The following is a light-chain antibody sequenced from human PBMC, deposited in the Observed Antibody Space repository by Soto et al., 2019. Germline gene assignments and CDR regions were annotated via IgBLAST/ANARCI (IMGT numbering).Light chain of an antibody. J-gene: IGKJ5*01. V-gene: IGKV1-33*01. CDR2: DAS. CDR3: QQYDNLPLI. Sequence: IQMPQSPSSLSASVGDRVTITCQATQDIRKYLNWYQQKPGKAPKLLIYDASSLETGVPSRFSGSGSGTDFTFTISSLQPEDFATYYCQQYDNLPLIFGQGTRLEN. CDR1: QDIRKY.